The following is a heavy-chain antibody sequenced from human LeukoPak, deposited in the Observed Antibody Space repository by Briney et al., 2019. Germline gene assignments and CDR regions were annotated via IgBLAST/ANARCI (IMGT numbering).Heavy chain of an antibody. CDR1: GYTFTGYY. CDR2: INPNSGGT. CDR3: ARVGATGTTSPFDY. J-gene: IGHJ4*02. V-gene: IGHV1-2*02. D-gene: IGHD1-1*01. Sequence: ASVKVSCKASGYTFTGYYMHWVRQAPGQGLEWMGWINPNSGGTNYAQKFQGRVSMTRDTSISTTYMELSRLRSDDTAVYYCARVGATGTTSPFDYWGQGTLVTVSS.